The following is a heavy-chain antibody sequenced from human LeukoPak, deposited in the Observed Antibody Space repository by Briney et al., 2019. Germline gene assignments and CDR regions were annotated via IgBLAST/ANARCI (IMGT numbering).Heavy chain of an antibody. D-gene: IGHD6-19*01. CDR2: ISGSGGST. CDR1: GFTFSSYA. V-gene: IGHV3-23*01. J-gene: IGHJ6*02. Sequence: QPGGSLRLSCAASGFTFSSYAMSWVRQTPGKGLEWVSAISGSGGSTYYADSVKGRFTISRDNSKNTLYLQMNSLRAEDTAVYYCVEAVAGTYDYYYYGMDVWGQGTTVTVSS. CDR3: VEAVAGTYDYYYYGMDV.